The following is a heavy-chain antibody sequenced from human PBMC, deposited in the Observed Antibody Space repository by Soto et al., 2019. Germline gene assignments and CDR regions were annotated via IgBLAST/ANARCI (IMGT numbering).Heavy chain of an antibody. D-gene: IGHD3-3*01. J-gene: IGHJ4*02. CDR1: GGSFSGYY. CDR2: INHSGST. V-gene: IGHV4-34*01. Sequence: PSETLSLTCAVYGGSFSGYYWSWIRQPPGKGLEWIGEINHSGSTNYNPSLKSRVTISVDTSKNQFSLKLSSVTAADTAVYYCARGGSQYYDFWSGYSYDYWGQGTLVTVSS. CDR3: ARGGSQYYDFWSGYSYDY.